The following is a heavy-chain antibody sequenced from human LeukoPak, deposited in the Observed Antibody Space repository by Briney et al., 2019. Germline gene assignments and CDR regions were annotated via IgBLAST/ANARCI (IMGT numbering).Heavy chain of an antibody. CDR2: IYYSGRT. Sequence: SETLSLTCTVSAGSISSSNYYWGWIRQPPGKGPEWIGSIYYSGRTYYNPSLKSRVTISVDTSKKQFSLKLSSVTAADTAVYYCARLKYYYDASGYRAEYFQHWGQGTLVTVSS. CDR3: ARLKYYYDASGYRAEYFQH. CDR1: AGSISSSNYY. V-gene: IGHV4-39*01. J-gene: IGHJ1*01. D-gene: IGHD3-22*01.